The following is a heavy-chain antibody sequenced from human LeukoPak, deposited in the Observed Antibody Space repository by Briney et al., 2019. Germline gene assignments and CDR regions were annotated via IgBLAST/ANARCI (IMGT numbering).Heavy chain of an antibody. CDR3: ARYCGGDCYGMDV. Sequence: GGSLRLSGTASGFSFSSYWMSWVRQAPGKGLEWVANIKQDGSEKDYVDSAKGRFTISRDNPKNSLHLQMNSLRAEDTAVYYCARYCGGDCYGMDVWGQGTTVTVSS. D-gene: IGHD2-21*02. CDR2: IKQDGSEK. V-gene: IGHV3-7*01. CDR1: GFSFSSYW. J-gene: IGHJ6*02.